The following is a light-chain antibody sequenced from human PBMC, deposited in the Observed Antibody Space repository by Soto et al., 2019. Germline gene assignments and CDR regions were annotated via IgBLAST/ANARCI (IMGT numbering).Light chain of an antibody. CDR1: QDVMYD. J-gene: IGKJ1*01. Sequence: EIVLTQSPATLSVSPGGRATLSCRASQDVMYDLAWYQQKPGQAPMLLVYGASTRATDAPPRFRGSGSGTEFSLTISSLQSEDFATYYCQQYRSWPRTFGQGSRVEIK. V-gene: IGKV3-15*01. CDR2: GAS. CDR3: QQYRSWPRT.